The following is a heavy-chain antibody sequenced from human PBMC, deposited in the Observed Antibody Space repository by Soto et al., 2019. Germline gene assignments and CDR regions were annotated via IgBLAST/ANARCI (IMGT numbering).Heavy chain of an antibody. CDR3: ARHPERIAQIGWFYP. CDR2: ISSSSSTI. J-gene: IGHJ5*02. D-gene: IGHD6-13*01. V-gene: IGHV3-48*01. Sequence: GGSLRLSCATSGFTFSSYSMNWVRQAPGKGLEWVSYISSSSSTIYYADSVKGRFTISRDNAKNSLYLQMNSLRAEDTAVYYCARHPERIAQIGWFYPWGQGTLVTVSS. CDR1: GFTFSSYS.